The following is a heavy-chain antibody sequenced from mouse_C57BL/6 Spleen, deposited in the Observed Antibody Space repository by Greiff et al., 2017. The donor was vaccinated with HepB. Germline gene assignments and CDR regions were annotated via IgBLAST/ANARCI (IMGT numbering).Heavy chain of an antibody. D-gene: IGHD2-4*01. CDR1: GYTFTSYW. J-gene: IGHJ3*01. CDR2: IDPSDSYT. V-gene: IGHV1-50*01. Sequence: QVQLQQPGAELVKPGASVKLSCKASGYTFTSYWMQWVKQRPGQGLEWIGEIDPSDSYTNYNQKFKGKATLTVDTSSSTAYMQLSSLTSEDSAVYYCARDTTMRAYWGQGTLVTVSA. CDR3: ARDTTMRAY.